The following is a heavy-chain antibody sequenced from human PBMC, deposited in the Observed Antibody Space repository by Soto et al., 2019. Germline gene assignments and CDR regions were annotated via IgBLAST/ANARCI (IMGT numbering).Heavy chain of an antibody. CDR3: ARPSFSSGYYLWYFDY. V-gene: IGHV1-69*13. CDR2: IVPMFGTA. J-gene: IGHJ4*02. CDR1: GGSFSTYV. Sequence: SVKVCCKASGGSFSTYVFSWVRPAPGQGLEWVGGIVPMFGTANYAQNLLDRVTITADESTSTAYMELSSLRSEDTAVYYCARPSFSSGYYLWYFDYWDQGTLVTVSS. D-gene: IGHD3-22*01.